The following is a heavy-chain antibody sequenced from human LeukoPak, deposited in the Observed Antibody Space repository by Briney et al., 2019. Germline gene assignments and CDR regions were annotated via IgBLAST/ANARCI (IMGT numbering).Heavy chain of an antibody. CDR1: GGSFSGYY. CDR3: ARPEPGYGSGWYGPFDY. CDR2: IYYSGST. Sequence: PSETLSLTCAVYGGSFSGYYWSWIRQPPGKGLEWIGSIYYSGSTYYNPSLKSRVTISVDTSKNQFSLKLSSVTAADTAVYYCARPEPGYGSGWYGPFDYWGQGTLVTVSS. J-gene: IGHJ4*02. V-gene: IGHV4-34*01. D-gene: IGHD6-19*01.